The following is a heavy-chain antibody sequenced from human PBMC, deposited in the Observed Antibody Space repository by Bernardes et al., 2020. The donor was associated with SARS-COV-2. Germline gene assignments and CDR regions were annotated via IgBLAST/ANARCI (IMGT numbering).Heavy chain of an antibody. J-gene: IGHJ4*02. CDR1: GFTFSSYA. CDR2: ISGSGGST. D-gene: IGHD2-2*01. Sequence: SLRLSCAASGFTFSSYAMSWVRQAPGKGLEWVSAISGSGGSTYYADSVKGRFTISRDNSKNTLYLQMNSLRAEDTAVYYCANHYCSSTSCEFFDYWGQGTLVTVSS. V-gene: IGHV3-23*01. CDR3: ANHYCSSTSCEFFDY.